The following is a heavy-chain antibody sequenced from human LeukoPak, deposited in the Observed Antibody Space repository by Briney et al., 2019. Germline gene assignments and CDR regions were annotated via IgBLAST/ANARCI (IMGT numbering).Heavy chain of an antibody. CDR2: INWNGGST. V-gene: IGHV3-20*01. J-gene: IGHJ4*02. CDR3: ARRGLVGATDY. D-gene: IGHD1-26*01. Sequence: GGSLRLSCAASGFTFDDYGMSWVRHAPGKGLEWVSGINWNGGSTGYADSVKGRFTISRDNAKNSLYLQMNSLRAEDTALYHCARRGLVGATDYWGQGTLVTVSS. CDR1: GFTFDDYG.